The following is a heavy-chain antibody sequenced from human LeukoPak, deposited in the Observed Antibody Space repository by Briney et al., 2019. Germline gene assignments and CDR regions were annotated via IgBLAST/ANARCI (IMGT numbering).Heavy chain of an antibody. J-gene: IGHJ4*02. CDR3: ARDRPPVGAIDY. CDR1: GFTFSGHP. CDR2: ISGGSDSI. D-gene: IGHD1-26*01. V-gene: IGHV3-48*02. Sequence: GGSLRLSCAASGFTFSGHPMNWVRQAPGEGLEWVSYISGGSDSIYYADSVKGRFTISRDNAKNSLYLQMNSLRDEDTAVYFCARDRPPVGAIDYWGQGTLVTVSS.